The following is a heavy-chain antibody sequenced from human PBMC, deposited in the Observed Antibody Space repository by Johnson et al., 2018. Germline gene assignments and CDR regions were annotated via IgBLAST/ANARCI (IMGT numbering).Heavy chain of an antibody. J-gene: IGHJ3*02. CDR1: EYRFTTYW. Sequence: VQLVESGAEVKKPGESLTISCKGSEYRFTTYWIGWVRQMPGKGLEWMGIIYPGDSDTRYSPSFQGQVTISADKSISTAYLQGSSLKASDTARYSGARTPYSGSSYVFAIWGQGTMVTFSS. V-gene: IGHV5-51*03. CDR2: IYPGDSDT. D-gene: IGHD1-26*01. CDR3: ARTPYSGSSYVFAI.